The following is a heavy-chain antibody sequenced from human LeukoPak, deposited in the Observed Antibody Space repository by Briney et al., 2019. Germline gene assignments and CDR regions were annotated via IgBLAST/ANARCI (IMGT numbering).Heavy chain of an antibody. V-gene: IGHV3-64D*09. J-gene: IGHJ4*02. CDR2: ISNDGSRS. Sequence: PGGSLRLSCSASGFTFSAYAMYWVRQAPGKGLEYVSGISNDGSRSFYADSVKGRFTISRDNSKNTLYLQMSSLRAEETALYYCVKITSVTGGDCWGQGTRLTVSS. CDR1: GFTFSAYA. CDR3: VKITSVTGGDC. D-gene: IGHD1-1*01.